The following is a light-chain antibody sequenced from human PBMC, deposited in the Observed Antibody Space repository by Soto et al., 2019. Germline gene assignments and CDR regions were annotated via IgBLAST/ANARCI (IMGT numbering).Light chain of an antibody. CDR2: RSN. CDR1: SSNIGSDT. Sequence: QSVLTQPPSASGTPGQRVTISCSGSSSNIGSDTVNWYQQLPGTAPKLLIHRSNQRPSGVPGRFSGSKSGTSASLAISGLQSEVEADYYCASGDASRNGWVFGGGPRPPVL. V-gene: IGLV1-44*01. J-gene: IGLJ3*02. CDR3: ASGDASRNGWV.